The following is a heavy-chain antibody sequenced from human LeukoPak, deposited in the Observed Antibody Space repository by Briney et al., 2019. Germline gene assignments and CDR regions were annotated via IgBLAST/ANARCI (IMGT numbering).Heavy chain of an antibody. CDR1: GASISGSISGGTYY. Sequence: TSQTLSLTCTVSGASISGSISGGTYYWSWIRQPAGKGLEWIGRMYNGGTTFNYSPSLKSRVTISVDTSKNQFSLNVTSVTAADTAVYYCARSTNRLDSWGQGTLVTVSS. CDR2: MYNGGTT. D-gene: IGHD1-14*01. J-gene: IGHJ4*02. V-gene: IGHV4-61*02. CDR3: ARSTNRLDS.